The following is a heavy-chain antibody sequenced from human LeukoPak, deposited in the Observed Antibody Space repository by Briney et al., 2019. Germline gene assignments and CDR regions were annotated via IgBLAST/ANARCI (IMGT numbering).Heavy chain of an antibody. D-gene: IGHD1-1*01. CDR2: ISSSGGSV. Sequence: GGSLRLSCAASGFTFSDYYMSWIRQAPGKGLEWVSYISSSGGSVYYPNSVRGRFTISRDNAKNSLHLQMNSLRAEDTAVYYCARDRWDLDVTTEPTVKSCLYYCGQGTLVTVSS. CDR1: GFTFSDYY. CDR3: ARDRWDLDVTTEPTVKSCLYY. J-gene: IGHJ4*02. V-gene: IGHV3-11*01.